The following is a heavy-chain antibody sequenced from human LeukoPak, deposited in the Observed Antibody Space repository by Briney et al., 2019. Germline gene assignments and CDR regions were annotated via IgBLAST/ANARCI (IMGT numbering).Heavy chain of an antibody. Sequence: GGCPRPSCAASGFTFSKYWMLWVRQAPGKGLESVSRINTDGTVTTYADSVKGRFTVSRDNADNTMFLQMNSVRDEDTAVYYCATKQWLAPPPDSWGQGNPVTVSS. V-gene: IGHV3-74*01. CDR1: GFTFSKYW. D-gene: IGHD6-19*01. J-gene: IGHJ4*02. CDR3: ATKQWLAPPPDS. CDR2: INTDGTVT.